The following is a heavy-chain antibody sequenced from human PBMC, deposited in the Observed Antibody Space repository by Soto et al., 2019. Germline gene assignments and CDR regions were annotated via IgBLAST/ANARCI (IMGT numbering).Heavy chain of an antibody. CDR3: ASVGGCSGGSCYSNYYYYGMDV. CDR2: ISYDGSNK. V-gene: IGHV3-30-3*01. D-gene: IGHD2-15*01. Sequence: PGGSLRLSCAASGFTFSSYAMHWVRQAPGKGLEWVAVISYDGSNKYYADSVKGRFTISRDNSKNTLYLQMNSLRAEDTAVYYCASVGGCSGGSCYSNYYYYGMDVWGQGTTVTVSS. J-gene: IGHJ6*02. CDR1: GFTFSSYA.